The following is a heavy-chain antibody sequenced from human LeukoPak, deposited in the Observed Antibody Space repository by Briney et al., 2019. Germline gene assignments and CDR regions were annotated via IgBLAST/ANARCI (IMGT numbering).Heavy chain of an antibody. CDR1: GFTFTSHS. D-gene: IGHD2-2*01. Sequence: GGSLRLPCAASGFTFTSHSMNWVRQAPGKGLEWVSSIGSRSTSIYYADSVKGRFTISRDNAKNSLYLQMNSLRAEDTAVYFCARETSESFDIWGPGTMVTVSS. CDR3: ARETSESFDI. V-gene: IGHV3-21*01. CDR2: IGSRSTSI. J-gene: IGHJ3*02.